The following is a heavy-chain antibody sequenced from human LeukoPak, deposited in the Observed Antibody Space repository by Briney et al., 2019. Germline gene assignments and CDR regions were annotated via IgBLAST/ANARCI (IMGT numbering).Heavy chain of an antibody. V-gene: IGHV4-59*01. Sequence: SETLSLTCAVSGGSINNYYWSWIRQPPGKGLEWIGYIYYSGSTNYNPSLKSRVTISIDTSKNRFSLNLSSATAADTAVYYCAREVGDSDSDNWFDPWGQGTLVTVSS. CDR3: AREVGDSDSDNWFDP. D-gene: IGHD2-15*01. J-gene: IGHJ5*02. CDR1: GGSINNYY. CDR2: IYYSGST.